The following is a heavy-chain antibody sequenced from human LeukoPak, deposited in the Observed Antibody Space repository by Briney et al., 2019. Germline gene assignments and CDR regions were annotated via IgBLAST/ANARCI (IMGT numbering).Heavy chain of an antibody. Sequence: GRSLRLSCAASGFTFSSYAMHWVRQAPGKGLEWVAVISYDGSNKYYADSVKGRFTISRDNSKNTLYLQMNSLRAEDTAVYYCARGTNQWELLGWFDPWGQGTLVTVPS. CDR3: ARGTNQWELLGWFDP. CDR1: GFTFSSYA. J-gene: IGHJ5*02. D-gene: IGHD1-26*01. CDR2: ISYDGSNK. V-gene: IGHV3-30-3*01.